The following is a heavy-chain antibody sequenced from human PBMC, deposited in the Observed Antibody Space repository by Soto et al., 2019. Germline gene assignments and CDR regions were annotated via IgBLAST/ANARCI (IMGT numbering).Heavy chain of an antibody. D-gene: IGHD5-18*01. CDR3: AKVTNTAMVNDAFDI. J-gene: IGHJ3*02. Sequence: PGGSLRLSCAASGFTFDDYAMHWVRQAPGKGLEWVSGISWNSGSIGFADSVKGRFTISRDNVKNSLYLQMNSLRAEDTALYYCAKVTNTAMVNDAFDIWGQGTMVTVSS. V-gene: IGHV3-9*01. CDR1: GFTFDDYA. CDR2: ISWNSGSI.